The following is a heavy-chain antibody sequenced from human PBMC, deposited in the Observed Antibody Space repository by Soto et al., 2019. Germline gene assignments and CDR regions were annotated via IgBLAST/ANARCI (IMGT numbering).Heavy chain of an antibody. CDR2: INHSGST. V-gene: IGHV4-34*01. J-gene: IGHJ4*02. D-gene: IGHD4-17*01. Sequence: SETLSLTCAVYGGSFSGYCWSWIRQPPGKGLEWIGEINHSGSTNYNPSLKSRVTISVDTSKNQFSLKLSSVTAADTAVYYCARGQDGDYVSSLDYWGQGTLVTVSS. CDR1: GGSFSGYC. CDR3: ARGQDGDYVSSLDY.